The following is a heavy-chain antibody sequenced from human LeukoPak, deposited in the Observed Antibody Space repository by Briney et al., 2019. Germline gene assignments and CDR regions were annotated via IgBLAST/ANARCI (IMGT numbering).Heavy chain of an antibody. J-gene: IGHJ3*02. V-gene: IGHV4-59*01. Sequence: SETPSLTCTVSGGSISTYYWSWIRHPPGKGLEYIGYIYYSGSTNYNPSLKSRVTISVDTSKNQFSLKLSSVTAADTAVYYCARDHGSGSWYGDAFDIWGQGTMVTVSS. CDR2: IYYSGST. CDR1: GGSISTYY. CDR3: ARDHGSGSWYGDAFDI. D-gene: IGHD6-13*01.